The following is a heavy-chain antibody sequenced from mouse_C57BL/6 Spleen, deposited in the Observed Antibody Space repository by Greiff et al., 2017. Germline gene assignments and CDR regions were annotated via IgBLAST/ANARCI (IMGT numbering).Heavy chain of an antibody. J-gene: IGHJ2*01. V-gene: IGHV1-69*01. CDR2: IDPSDSYT. D-gene: IGHD2-2*01. CDR1: GYTFTSYW. Sequence: QVQLQQPGAELVMPGASVKLSCKASGYTFTSYWMHWVKQRPGQGLEWIGEIDPSDSYTNYTEKFKGKSTLTVDKSSSTAYMQLSSLTSEDSAVYYCARGGSMVTTAVDYWGQGTTLTVSS. CDR3: ARGGSMVTTAVDY.